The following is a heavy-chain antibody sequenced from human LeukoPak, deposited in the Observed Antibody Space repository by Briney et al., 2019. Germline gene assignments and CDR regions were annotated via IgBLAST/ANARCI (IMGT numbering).Heavy chain of an antibody. CDR2: INHSGST. CDR3: ARGGLDTMIVVVRPTDDAFDI. J-gene: IGHJ3*02. V-gene: IGHV4-34*01. Sequence: SETLSLTCAVYGGSFSGYYWSWIRQPPGKGLEWIGEINHSGSTNYNPSLKSRVTISVDTSKNQFSLKLSSVTAADTAVYYCARGGLDTMIVVVRPTDDAFDIWGQGTMVTVSS. D-gene: IGHD3-22*01. CDR1: GGSFSGYY.